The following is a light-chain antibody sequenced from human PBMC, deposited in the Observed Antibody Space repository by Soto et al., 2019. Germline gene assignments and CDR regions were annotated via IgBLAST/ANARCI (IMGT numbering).Light chain of an antibody. V-gene: IGKV1-13*02. Sequence: IQMTQSPSSLSASVGNRFTITCRASQSISTYLAWYQQKPGAPPKLLIYDASTLERGIPSRFSGRGSGTHFILTINNLQPEDFATYYCQQFNSLFGQGTRLEIK. J-gene: IGKJ5*01. CDR2: DAS. CDR3: QQFNSL. CDR1: QSISTY.